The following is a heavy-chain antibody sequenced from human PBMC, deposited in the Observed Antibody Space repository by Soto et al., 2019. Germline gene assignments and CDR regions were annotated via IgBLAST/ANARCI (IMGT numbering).Heavy chain of an antibody. CDR2: INAGNGNT. CDR3: ARDDGYCSSTSCPYYNWFDP. D-gene: IGHD2-2*03. V-gene: IGHV1-3*01. CDR1: GYTFTSYA. Sequence: GASVKVSCKDSGYTFTSYAMHWVRQAPGQRLEWMGWINAGNGNTKYSQKFQGRVTITRDTSASTAYMELSSLRSEDTAVYYCARDDGYCSSTSCPYYNWFDPWGQGTLVTVSS. J-gene: IGHJ5*02.